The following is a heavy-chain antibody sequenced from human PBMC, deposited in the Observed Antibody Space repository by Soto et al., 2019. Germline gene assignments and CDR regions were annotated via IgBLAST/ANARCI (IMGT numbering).Heavy chain of an antibody. Sequence: ETLSLTCAVSGVSISSSSYYGGWIRQPPGKGLEWIGSIYYSGSTYYNPSLKSRVTISVDTSKNQFSLKLSSVTAADTAVYYCARRVWGIAAAGTPLFDYWGQGTLVTVSS. V-gene: IGHV4-39*01. CDR3: ARRVWGIAAAGTPLFDY. D-gene: IGHD6-13*01. J-gene: IGHJ4*02. CDR2: IYYSGST. CDR1: GVSISSSSYY.